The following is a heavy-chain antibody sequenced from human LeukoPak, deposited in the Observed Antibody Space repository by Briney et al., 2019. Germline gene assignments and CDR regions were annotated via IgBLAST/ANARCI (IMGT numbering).Heavy chain of an antibody. D-gene: IGHD3-16*01. J-gene: IGHJ6*03. CDR3: ARGVSWGSDYYYYYMDV. Sequence: GGSLRLSCAGSGLTFSTYSMNWVRQAPGKGLEWVSSISSSSSYIYYADSVKGRFTISRDNAKNSLYLQMNSLRAEDTAVYYCARGVSWGSDYYYYYMDVWGKGTTVTVSS. CDR2: ISSSSSYI. CDR1: GLTFSTYS. V-gene: IGHV3-21*01.